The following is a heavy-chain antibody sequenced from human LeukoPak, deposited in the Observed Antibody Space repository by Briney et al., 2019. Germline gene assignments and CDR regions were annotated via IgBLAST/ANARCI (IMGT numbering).Heavy chain of an antibody. D-gene: IGHD3-10*01. V-gene: IGHV3-23*01. J-gene: IGHJ4*02. Sequence: GGSLRLSCAASGFTFSSYAMSWVRQAPGKGLERVSAISGSGGSTYYADSVKGGFTISRDNSKNTLYLQMNSLGAEDTAVYYCANRYGSGSYYNPYSFDYWGQGTLVTVSS. CDR3: ANRYGSGSYYNPYSFDY. CDR2: ISGSGGST. CDR1: GFTFSSYA.